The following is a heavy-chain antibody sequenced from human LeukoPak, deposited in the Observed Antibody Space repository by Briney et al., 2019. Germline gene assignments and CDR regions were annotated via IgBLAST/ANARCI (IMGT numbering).Heavy chain of an antibody. V-gene: IGHV3-30*18. J-gene: IGHJ4*02. Sequence: PGGSLRLSCAASGFTFSSYGMHWVRQAPGKGLEWVAVISYEGSNKYYADSVKGRLTISRDNSKNTLYLQMNSLRAEDTAMYYCAKGGDGDYLDYWGQGTLVTVSS. D-gene: IGHD3-10*01. CDR1: GFTFSSYG. CDR3: AKGGDGDYLDY. CDR2: ISYEGSNK.